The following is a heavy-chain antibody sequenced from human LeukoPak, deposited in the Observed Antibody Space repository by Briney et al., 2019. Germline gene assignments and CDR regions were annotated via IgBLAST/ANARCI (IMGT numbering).Heavy chain of an antibody. D-gene: IGHD6-19*01. CDR2: IYSGGST. CDR1: GFTVSSNY. J-gene: IGHJ4*02. Sequence: PGESLRLSCVVSGFTVSSNYMSWVRQAPGKGLEWVSVIYSGGSTYYADSVKGRFIISRDNSKTTLYLQMNSLRAEDTAVYYCAKPVYSRGWYASTFDCWGQGTLVTVSS. V-gene: IGHV3-53*01. CDR3: AKPVYSRGWYASTFDC.